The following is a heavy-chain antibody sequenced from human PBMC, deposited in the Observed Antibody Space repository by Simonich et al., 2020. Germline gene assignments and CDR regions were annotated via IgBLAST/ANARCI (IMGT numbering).Heavy chain of an antibody. CDR1: GFTFSSSS. J-gene: IGHJ6*02. Sequence: EVQLVESGGGLVKPGGSLRLSCAASGFTFSSSSMHWVRQAPGEGLEWVSSISGSSSYIYDADSVKGRFTISRDNAKNSLYLQMNSRRAEDTAVYYCARWIAVAGTWAYGMDVWGQGTTVTVSS. D-gene: IGHD6-19*01. V-gene: IGHV3-21*01. CDR2: ISGSSSYI. CDR3: ARWIAVAGTWAYGMDV.